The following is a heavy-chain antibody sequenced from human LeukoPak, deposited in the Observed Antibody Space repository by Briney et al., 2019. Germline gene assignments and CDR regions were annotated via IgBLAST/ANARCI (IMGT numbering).Heavy chain of an antibody. D-gene: IGHD3/OR15-3a*01. V-gene: IGHV3-23*01. CDR1: GITLGNYG. CDR3: AKRGVVIRVILVGFHKEAYYFES. CDR2: ISGSGGST. J-gene: IGHJ4*02. Sequence: GGSLRLSCAVSGITLGNYGMSWVRQAPGKGLEWVAGISGSGGSTNYADSVKGRFTISRDNPKNTLYLQMNSLRAEDTALYFCAKRGVVIRVILVGFHKEAYYFESWGQGALVTVSS.